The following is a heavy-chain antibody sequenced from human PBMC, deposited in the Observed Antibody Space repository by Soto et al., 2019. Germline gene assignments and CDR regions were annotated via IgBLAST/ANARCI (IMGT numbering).Heavy chain of an antibody. CDR1: GYTFTNYP. V-gene: IGHV1-3*01. CDR2: INVGNGNT. Sequence: ASVKVSCKASGYTFTNYPIHWVRQAPGQGLEWMGWINVGNGNTKYSQKFQGRVTITRDTSASTAYMELSSLRSEDTAVYYCANALGLYYFDYWGQGTLVTVSS. J-gene: IGHJ4*02. D-gene: IGHD3-16*01. CDR3: ANALGLYYFDY.